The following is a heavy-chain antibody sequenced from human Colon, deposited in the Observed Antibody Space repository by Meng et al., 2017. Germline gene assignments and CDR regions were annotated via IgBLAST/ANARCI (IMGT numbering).Heavy chain of an antibody. D-gene: IGHD3-9*01. CDR1: GGSFSDYY. Sequence: QVQLHQVGAGLLKPSETLSLTFAVYGGSFSDYYLTWIRQPPGKGLEWVGEIHPSGSTYYSPSLQSRVTITLDTSKNQFSLTLSSMTAADTAVYYCARGVDWAKSGNFWDQGTLVTVSS. V-gene: IGHV4-34*01. CDR3: ARGVDWAKSGNF. J-gene: IGHJ4*02. CDR2: IHPSGST.